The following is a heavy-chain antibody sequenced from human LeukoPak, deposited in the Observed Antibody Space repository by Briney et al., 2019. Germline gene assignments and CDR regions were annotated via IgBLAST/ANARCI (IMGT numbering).Heavy chain of an antibody. J-gene: IGHJ4*02. D-gene: IGHD4-17*01. CDR2: IYYSGSA. V-gene: IGHV4-59*12. Sequence: PSETLSLTCTVSGGSISSYYWSWIRQPPGKGLEWIGYIYYSGSAYYNPSLKSRVIISVDTSKNQFSLKMNSVTAADTAIYHCARAGTTVTGWGQGTLVTVSS. CDR1: GGSISSYY. CDR3: ARAGTTVTG.